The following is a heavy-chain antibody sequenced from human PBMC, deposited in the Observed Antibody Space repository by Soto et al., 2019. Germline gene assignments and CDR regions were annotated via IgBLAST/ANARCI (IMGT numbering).Heavy chain of an antibody. V-gene: IGHV4-39*01. CDR1: GGSISSSSYY. CDR3: ATLLSDGWFDP. D-gene: IGHD2-15*01. Sequence: QLQLQESGPGLVKPSETLSLTCTVSGGSISSSSYYWGWIRQPPGKGLEWIGSIYYSGSTYYNPSLKSRVTISVDTSKNQFSLKLSSVTAADTAVYYCATLLSDGWFDPWGQGTLVTVSS. CDR2: IYYSGST. J-gene: IGHJ5*02.